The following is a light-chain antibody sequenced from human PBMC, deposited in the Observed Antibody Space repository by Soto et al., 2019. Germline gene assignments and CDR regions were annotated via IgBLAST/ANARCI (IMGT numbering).Light chain of an antibody. J-gene: IGLJ1*01. CDR1: SNDVGSYNV. CDR3: CSYACTYV. Sequence: HSALTQPASVSGAPGQSITISCTGISNDVGSYNVVSWYQQHPGKAPKLLIYEGTQRPSGISFRFSASGSGNTASLTISGLLTYDEADYPCCSYACTYVFG. CDR2: EGT. V-gene: IGLV2-23*01.